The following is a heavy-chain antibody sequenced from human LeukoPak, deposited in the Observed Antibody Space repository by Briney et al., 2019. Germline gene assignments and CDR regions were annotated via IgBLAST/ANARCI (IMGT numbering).Heavy chain of an antibody. CDR2: IYYSGST. Sequence: SETLSLTCTVSGGSISSSSYYWGWIRQPPGKGLEWIGSIYYSGSTYYNPSLKSRVTISVDTSKNQFSLKLSSVTAADTAVYYCARGLSGSSWSFGYWGQGTLVTVSS. V-gene: IGHV4-39*01. CDR1: GGSISSSSYY. J-gene: IGHJ4*02. CDR3: ARGLSGSSWSFGY. D-gene: IGHD6-13*01.